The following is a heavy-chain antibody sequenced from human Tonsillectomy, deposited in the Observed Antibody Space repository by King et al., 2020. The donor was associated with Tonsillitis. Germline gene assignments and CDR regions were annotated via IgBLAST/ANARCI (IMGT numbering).Heavy chain of an antibody. CDR1: GFTFSSYW. Sequence: VQLVESGGGLVQPGGSLRLSCAASGFTFSSYWMSWVRQTPGKGLEWVANIKQDVSDKYYVVAVKGRFTISRDNAKNTLYLQMNSLRAEDTAVYFCTRGSGYSSSWYGVTGWFDPWGQGTLVTVSS. CDR2: IKQDVSDK. D-gene: IGHD6-13*01. V-gene: IGHV3-7*03. CDR3: TRGSGYSSSWYGVTGWFDP. J-gene: IGHJ5*02.